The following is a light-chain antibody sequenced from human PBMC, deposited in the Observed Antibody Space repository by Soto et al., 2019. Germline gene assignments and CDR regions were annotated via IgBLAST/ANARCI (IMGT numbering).Light chain of an antibody. CDR2: ASS. J-gene: IGKJ1*01. CDR1: HDISNY. Sequence: HMTQSPSSLSASVGDRVTITCRASHDISNYLAWYQQKPGKVPKLLIYASSTLQTGVPPRFSGRGSGTDFTLSISSLRPEDVATYYCQKYNRAPWTFGQGTKVDNK. CDR3: QKYNRAPWT. V-gene: IGKV1-27*01.